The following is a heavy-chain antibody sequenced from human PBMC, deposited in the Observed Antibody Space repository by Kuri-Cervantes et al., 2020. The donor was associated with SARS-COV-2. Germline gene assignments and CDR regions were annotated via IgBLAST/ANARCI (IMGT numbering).Heavy chain of an antibody. CDR1: GFSLSTSGMC. Sequence: SCATLVKPTQTLTLTCTFSGFSLSTSGMCVSWIRQPPGKALEWLARIDWDDDKYYSTSLKTRLTISKDTSKNQVVLTMTNMDPVYTATYYCARMGLVAYDYWGQGTLVTVSS. CDR3: ARMGLVAYDY. CDR2: IDWDDDK. D-gene: IGHD6-6*01. V-gene: IGHV2-70*11. J-gene: IGHJ4*02.